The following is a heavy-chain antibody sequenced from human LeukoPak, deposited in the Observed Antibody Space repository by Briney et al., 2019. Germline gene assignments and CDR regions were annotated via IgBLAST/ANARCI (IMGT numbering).Heavy chain of an antibody. J-gene: IGHJ4*02. CDR1: GFILSNCA. V-gene: IGHV3-23*01. Sequence: GGSLRLSCAASGFILSNCAMTWVRQAPGKGLEWVSGIDTKGTRTYYADSVKGRFAISRDNSKNTLFLQLNSLRAEDTAVYYCVKEVVATIPPLWGQGTLVTVSS. D-gene: IGHD5-12*01. CDR3: VKEVVATIPPL. CDR2: IDTKGTRT.